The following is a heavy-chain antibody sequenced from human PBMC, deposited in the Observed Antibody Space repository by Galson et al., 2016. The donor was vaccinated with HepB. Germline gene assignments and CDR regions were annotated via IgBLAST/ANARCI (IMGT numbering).Heavy chain of an antibody. V-gene: IGHV4-4*08. CDR2: VYNSGHT. D-gene: IGHD2-15*01. CDR1: GASVSDYY. CDR3: ARRVEYCGGGRCSPWYFDV. Sequence: ETLSLTCTVSGASVSDYYWNWIRQSPGKGLEWIGIVYNSGHTYYNPSLESRVTISLDTSENQFFLDLSSLTAADTAVYYCARRVEYCGGGRCSPWYFDVWGRGTLVTVSP. J-gene: IGHJ2*01.